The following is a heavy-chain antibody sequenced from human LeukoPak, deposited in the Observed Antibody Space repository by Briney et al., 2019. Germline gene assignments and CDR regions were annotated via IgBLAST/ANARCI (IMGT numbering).Heavy chain of an antibody. D-gene: IGHD5-24*01. CDR1: GFTFSSYG. CDR3: AKVEMATSPGGIDY. V-gene: IGHV3-30*02. Sequence: GGSLRLSCAASGFTFSSYGMHWVRHAPGKGLEWETFIRYDGSNKYYADSVKGRFTISRDNSKNTLYPQMNSLRVEDTAMYYCAKVEMATSPGGIDYWGQGTLVTVSS. J-gene: IGHJ4*02. CDR2: IRYDGSNK.